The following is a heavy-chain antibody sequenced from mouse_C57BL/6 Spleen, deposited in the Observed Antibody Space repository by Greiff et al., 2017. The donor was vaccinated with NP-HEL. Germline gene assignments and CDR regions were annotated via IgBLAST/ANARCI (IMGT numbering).Heavy chain of an antibody. Sequence: VQLQQSGPELVKPGDSVKISCKASGYSFTGYFMNWVMQSHGKSLEWIGRINPYNGDTFYNQKFKGKATLTVDKSSSTAYMQLKSLTSEDSAVYYCASYSNFDYWGQGTTLTVSS. J-gene: IGHJ2*01. V-gene: IGHV1-20*01. CDR3: ASYSNFDY. D-gene: IGHD2-5*01. CDR2: INPYNGDT. CDR1: GYSFTGYF.